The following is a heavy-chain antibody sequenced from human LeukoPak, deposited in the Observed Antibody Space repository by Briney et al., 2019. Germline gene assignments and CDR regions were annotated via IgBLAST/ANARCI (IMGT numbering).Heavy chain of an antibody. Sequence: GGPLRLSCAASGFTFTKSWMACVRQAPGKGLEWVANINRDGSGKYYVDSVKGRFIISRDNAKNSLYLQMNSLGADDTAVYYCEGGPGYWGQGTLVTVSS. CDR2: INRDGSGK. CDR3: EGGPGY. CDR1: GFTFTKSW. V-gene: IGHV3-7*01. J-gene: IGHJ4*02. D-gene: IGHD2-15*01.